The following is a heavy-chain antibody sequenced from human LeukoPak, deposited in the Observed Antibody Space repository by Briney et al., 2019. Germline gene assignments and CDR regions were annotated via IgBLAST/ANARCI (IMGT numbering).Heavy chain of an antibody. V-gene: IGHV3-74*01. CDR2: IKSDGSSI. Sequence: GGSLRLSCAASGFTLSNYWMHWVRQAPGKGLVWVSRIKSDGSSINYADSVKGRFTISRDNAKNTLYLQMHSLRVEDTAVYYCARVGGYNFIFDYWGQGALVTVSS. CDR3: ARVGGYNFIFDY. J-gene: IGHJ4*02. D-gene: IGHD5-24*01. CDR1: GFTLSNYW.